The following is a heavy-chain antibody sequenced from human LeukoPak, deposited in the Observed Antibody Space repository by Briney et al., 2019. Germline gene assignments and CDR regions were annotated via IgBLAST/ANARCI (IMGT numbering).Heavy chain of an antibody. CDR1: GFTFSRYA. CDR2: ISGSGGST. CDR3: AKGVANVVRGVGIDY. Sequence: GGSLRLSCAASGFTFSRYAMSWVRQAPGKGLEWVSAISGSGGSTYYADSVKGRFTISRDNSKNTLYLQMNSLRAEDTAVYYCAKGVANVVRGVGIDYWGQGTLVTVSS. J-gene: IGHJ4*02. V-gene: IGHV3-23*01. D-gene: IGHD3-10*01.